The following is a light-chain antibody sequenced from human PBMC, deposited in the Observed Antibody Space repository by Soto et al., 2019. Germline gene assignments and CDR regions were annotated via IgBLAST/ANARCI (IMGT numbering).Light chain of an antibody. V-gene: IGLV1-47*01. CDR3: AAWDDSLSAWV. Sequence: QSVLTQPPSASGTPGQRVTISCSGSNSNIGSNYVYWYQQLPGTAPKLLIYRNNQRPSGVPDRFSGSKSGTSASLAISGLRSADEADYFCAAWDDSLSAWVFGGGTKLTVL. CDR1: NSNIGSNY. CDR2: RNN. J-gene: IGLJ3*02.